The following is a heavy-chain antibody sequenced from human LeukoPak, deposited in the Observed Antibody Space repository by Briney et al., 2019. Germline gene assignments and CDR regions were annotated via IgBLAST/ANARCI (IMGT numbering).Heavy chain of an antibody. J-gene: IGHJ5*02. V-gene: IGHV1-46*01. CDR1: GYTFTGYY. D-gene: IGHD1-26*01. Sequence: ASVRVSCKASGYTFTGYYMHWVRQAPGQGLEWMGIINPSGGSTSYAQKFQGRVTMTRDMSTSTVYMELSSLRSEDTAVYYCARGGGSYSINMDSDWFDPWGQGTLVTVSS. CDR3: ARGGGSYSINMDSDWFDP. CDR2: INPSGGST.